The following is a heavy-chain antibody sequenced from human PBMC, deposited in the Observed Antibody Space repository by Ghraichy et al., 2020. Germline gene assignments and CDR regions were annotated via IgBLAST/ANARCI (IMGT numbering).Heavy chain of an antibody. J-gene: IGHJ4*02. D-gene: IGHD3-10*01. CDR1: GGSFSGYY. CDR3: ARGRAVIYYGSGSRFDY. V-gene: IGHV4-34*01. CDR2: INHSGST. Sequence: SETLSLTCAVYGGSFSGYYWSWIRQPPGKGLEWIGEINHSGSTNYNPSLKSRVTISVDTSKNQFSLKLSSVTAADTAVYYCARGRAVIYYGSGSRFDYWGQGILVTVSS.